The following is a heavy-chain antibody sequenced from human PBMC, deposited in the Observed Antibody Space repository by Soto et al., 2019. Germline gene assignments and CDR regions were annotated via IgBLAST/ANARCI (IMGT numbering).Heavy chain of an antibody. Sequence: EVQLVESGGGLVQPGGSLRLSCAASGFTFSTYSMNWVRQAPGKGLEWVSYISSPSSSIYYADSLKGRFIISRDNAKNSLYLQMYSLRDEDTAVYYCARDLTFPATRRGMDVWGQGTTVTVSS. J-gene: IGHJ6*02. V-gene: IGHV3-48*02. CDR2: ISSPSSSI. CDR3: ARDLTFPATRRGMDV. CDR1: GFTFSTYS.